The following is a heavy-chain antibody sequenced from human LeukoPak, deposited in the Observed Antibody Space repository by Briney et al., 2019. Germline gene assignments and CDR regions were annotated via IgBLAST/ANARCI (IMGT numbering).Heavy chain of an antibody. J-gene: IGHJ6*03. Sequence: HPGGSLRLSCAASGFTFSGSAMHSVRQASGKGLELVGRIRSKANSYATVYAASVKGRFTISRDDSKNTAYLQMNSLKTEDTAVYYCTRTSDILTGYTPREAYYYYYHMDAWGKGTTVTISS. D-gene: IGHD3-9*01. CDR3: TRTSDILTGYTPREAYYYYYHMDA. V-gene: IGHV3-73*01. CDR2: IRSKANSYAT. CDR1: GFTFSGSA.